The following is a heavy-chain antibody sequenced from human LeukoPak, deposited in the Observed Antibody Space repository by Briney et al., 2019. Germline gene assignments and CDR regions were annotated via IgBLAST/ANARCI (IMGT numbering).Heavy chain of an antibody. J-gene: IGHJ4*02. CDR1: GYTFTGYY. CDR2: INPNSGGT. V-gene: IGHV1-2*04. CDR3: ARVRSGSYADNSLYYFDY. Sequence: ASVKVSCKASGYTFTGYYMHWVRQAPGQGLEWMGWINPNSGGTNYAQKFQGWVTMTRDTSISTAYMELSRLRSDDTAVYYCARVRSGSYADNSLYYFDYWGQGTLVTVSS. D-gene: IGHD1-26*01.